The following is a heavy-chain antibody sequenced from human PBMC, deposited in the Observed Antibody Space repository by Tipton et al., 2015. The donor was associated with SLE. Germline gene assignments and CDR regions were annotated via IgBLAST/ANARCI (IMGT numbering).Heavy chain of an antibody. CDR2: INYSGST. V-gene: IGHV4-39*01. CDR3: ARHVYSTSWYDS. CDR1: GASISRSTYY. D-gene: IGHD2-2*01. Sequence: LRLSCTVSGASISRSTYYWGWIRQPPGKGLEWIGSINYSGSTYNNPSLKSRVIISADTSKNQFSLNVSSVTAADTAVYFCARHVYSTSWYDSWGQGTLVTVSS. J-gene: IGHJ5*01.